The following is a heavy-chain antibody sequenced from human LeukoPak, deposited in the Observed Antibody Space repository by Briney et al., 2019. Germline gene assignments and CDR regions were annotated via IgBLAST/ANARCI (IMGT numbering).Heavy chain of an antibody. V-gene: IGHV3-23*01. CDR2: ITGSGGST. J-gene: IGHJ4*02. D-gene: IGHD4-4*01. Sequence: GGSLRLSCAASGFTFGSHAMGWVRQAPGKGLEWVSSITGSGGSTYYGDSVKGRFTISRDNSKNTLYLQMNSLRAEDTAVYYCAKDSNGYYFDYWGQGTLVTVSS. CDR1: GFTFGSHA. CDR3: AKDSNGYYFDY.